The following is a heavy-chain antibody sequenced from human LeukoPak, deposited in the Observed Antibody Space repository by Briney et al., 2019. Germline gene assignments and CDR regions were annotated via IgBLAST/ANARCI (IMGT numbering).Heavy chain of an antibody. CDR3: AGGSGWTTNY. Sequence: GSLRLSCAASGFTFSSYWMNWVRQAPGKGLEWVANIKQDGSEQYYVDSVKGRFTVSRDNAKNSLHLQMNSLRVEDTAIYYCAGGSGWTTNYWGQGTLVTVSS. J-gene: IGHJ4*02. V-gene: IGHV3-7*04. CDR2: IKQDGSEQ. CDR1: GFTFSSYW. D-gene: IGHD3-3*01.